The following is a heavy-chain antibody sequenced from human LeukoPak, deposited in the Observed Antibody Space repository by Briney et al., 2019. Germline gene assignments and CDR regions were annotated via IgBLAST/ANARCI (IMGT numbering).Heavy chain of an antibody. V-gene: IGHV3-21*01. Sequence: PGGSLRLSCAASGFTFNRYNINWVRQAPGKGLEWVSSISSSGNYIYYADSVKGRFTLSRDNAKNSLYLQMNSLRAEDTAVYYCARDLSGSYFDYWGQGTLVTVSS. CDR1: GFTFNRYN. J-gene: IGHJ4*02. D-gene: IGHD1-26*01. CDR3: ARDLSGSYFDY. CDR2: ISSSGNYI.